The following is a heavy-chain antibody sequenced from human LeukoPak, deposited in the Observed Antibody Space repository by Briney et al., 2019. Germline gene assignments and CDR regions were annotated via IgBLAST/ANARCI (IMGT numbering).Heavy chain of an antibody. D-gene: IGHD2-2*02. CDR1: GYSFTSYW. CDR3: ARRYCSSTSCYRSFDY. J-gene: IGHJ4*02. Sequence: GESLKISCKGSGYSFTSYWIGWVRQMPGKGLEWMGIIYPGDSDTRYSPSFQGQVTISADKSISTAYLQWSSLKASDTAMYYCARRYCSSTSCYRSFDYWGQRTLVTVSS. V-gene: IGHV5-51*01. CDR2: IYPGDSDT.